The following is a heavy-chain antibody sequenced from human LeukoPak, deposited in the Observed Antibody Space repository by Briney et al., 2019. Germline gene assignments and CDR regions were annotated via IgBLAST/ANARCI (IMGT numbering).Heavy chain of an antibody. Sequence: GGSLRLSCAASGFTFSSYAMSWVRQAPGKGLEWVSAISGSGGSTYYADSVKGRVTLSRDNAKNSLYLQMNSLRAEDTAVYYCARTYGGYRSSSPFDYWGQGTLVTVSS. J-gene: IGHJ4*02. D-gene: IGHD6-6*01. CDR1: GFTFSSYA. CDR3: ARTYGGYRSSSPFDY. CDR2: ISGSGGST. V-gene: IGHV3-23*01.